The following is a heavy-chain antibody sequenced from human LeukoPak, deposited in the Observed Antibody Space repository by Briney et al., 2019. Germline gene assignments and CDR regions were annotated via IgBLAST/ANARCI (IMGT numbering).Heavy chain of an antibody. Sequence: SETLSLTCTVSGGSISSGSYYWSWIRQPGGKGLEWIGRIYTSGSTNYNPSLKSRVTISVDTSKNQFSLKLSSVTAADTAVYYCARDAIAAAGTGVDYWGQGTLVTVSS. J-gene: IGHJ4*02. V-gene: IGHV4-61*02. CDR1: GGSISSGSYY. D-gene: IGHD6-13*01. CDR3: ARDAIAAAGTGVDY. CDR2: IYTSGST.